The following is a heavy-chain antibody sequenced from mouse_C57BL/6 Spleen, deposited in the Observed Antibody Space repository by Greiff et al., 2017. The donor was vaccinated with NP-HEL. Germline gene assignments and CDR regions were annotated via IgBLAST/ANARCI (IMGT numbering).Heavy chain of an antibody. CDR2: IDPEDGDT. Sequence: EVHLVESGAELVRPGASVKLSCTASGFNIKDYYMHWVKQRPEQGLEWIGRIDPEDGDTEYAPKFQGKATMTADTSSNSAYLQLSSLTSEDTAVYYCTTYYSNYDWFAYWGQGTLVTVSA. CDR3: TTYYSNYDWFAY. CDR1: GFNIKDYY. V-gene: IGHV14-1*01. D-gene: IGHD2-5*01. J-gene: IGHJ3*01.